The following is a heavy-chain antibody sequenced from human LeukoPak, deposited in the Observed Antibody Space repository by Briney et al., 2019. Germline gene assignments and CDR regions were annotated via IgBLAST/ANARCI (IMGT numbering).Heavy chain of an antibody. D-gene: IGHD1-26*01. J-gene: IGHJ1*01. CDR3: AKKVVVGATSPYSDFQD. Sequence: GGSLRLSCVASGFTFSSNWMHWVRQAPGKGLVWVSRINEDGSTTHNAGSVKGRFSISRDNSKNTLYLQMNSLRAEDTALYYCAKKVVVGATSPYSDFQDWGQGTLVTVSS. CDR2: INEDGSTT. V-gene: IGHV3-74*01. CDR1: GFTFSSNW.